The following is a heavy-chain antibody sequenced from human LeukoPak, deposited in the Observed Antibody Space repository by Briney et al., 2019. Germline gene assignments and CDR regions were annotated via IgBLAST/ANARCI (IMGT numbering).Heavy chain of an antibody. V-gene: IGHV4-34*01. CDR2: INHSGST. Sequence: SETLSLTCAVYGGSFSGYYWSWNRQPPGKGLEWIGEINHSGSTNYNPSLKSRVTISVDTSKNQFSLKLSSVTAADTAVYYCARGRGDYVWGSYRYGFDYWGQGTLVTVSS. J-gene: IGHJ4*02. CDR1: GGSFSGYY. CDR3: ARGRGDYVWGSYRYGFDY. D-gene: IGHD3-16*02.